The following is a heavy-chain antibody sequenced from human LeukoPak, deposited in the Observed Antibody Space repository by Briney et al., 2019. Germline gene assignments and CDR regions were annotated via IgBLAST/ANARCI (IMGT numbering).Heavy chain of an antibody. D-gene: IGHD5-18*01. Sequence: SETLSLTCTVSGGSIRSSSAHWVWIRQPPGKGLEWIGSIYYSKNTYYNPSLKSRVTISADTSKNQFSLTLGSVSATDTAVYYCVSPRGFSYGYFDYWGQGTLVTVSS. V-gene: IGHV4-39*01. J-gene: IGHJ4*02. CDR2: IYYSKNT. CDR3: VSPRGFSYGYFDY. CDR1: GGSIRSSSAH.